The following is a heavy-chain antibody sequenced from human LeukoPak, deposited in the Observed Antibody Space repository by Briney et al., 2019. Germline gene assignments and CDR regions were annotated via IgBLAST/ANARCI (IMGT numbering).Heavy chain of an antibody. CDR1: GYSISSGYY. D-gene: IGHD3-22*01. J-gene: IGHJ4*02. CDR3: ARGRDYYDSSVYFDY. CDR2: IYHSGST. Sequence: SETLSLTCTVSGYSISSGYYWGWIRQPPGKGLEWIGSIYHSGSTYYNPSLKSRVTISVDTSKNQFSLKLSSVTAADTAVYYCARGRDYYDSSVYFDYWGQGTLVTVSS. V-gene: IGHV4-38-2*02.